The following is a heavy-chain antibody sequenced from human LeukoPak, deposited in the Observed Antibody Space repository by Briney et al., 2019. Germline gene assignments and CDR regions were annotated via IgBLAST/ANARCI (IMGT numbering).Heavy chain of an antibody. V-gene: IGHV4-61*02. J-gene: IGHJ4*02. CDR3: ARQLRFLEWLYYFDY. D-gene: IGHD3-3*01. CDR1: GGSISSGSYY. CDR2: IYTSGST. Sequence: SETLSLTCTVSGGSISSGSYYWSWIRQPAGKGLEWIGRIYTSGSTNYNPSLKSRVTISVDMSKNQFSLKLNSVTAADTAVYYCARQLRFLEWLYYFDYWGQGTLVTVSS.